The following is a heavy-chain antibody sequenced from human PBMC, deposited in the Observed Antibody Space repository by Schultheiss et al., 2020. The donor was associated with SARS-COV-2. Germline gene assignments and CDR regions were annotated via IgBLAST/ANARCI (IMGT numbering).Heavy chain of an antibody. V-gene: IGHV4-34*01. CDR2: INHSGST. CDR3: ARKIYGSGSYYDY. J-gene: IGHJ4*02. Sequence: SQTLSLTCAVYGGSFSDYYWSWIRQPPGKGLEWIGEINHSGSTYYNPSLKSRVTISVDTSKNQFSLKLSSVTAADTAVYYCARKIYGSGSYYDYWGQGTLVTVSS. D-gene: IGHD3-10*01. CDR1: GGSFSDYY.